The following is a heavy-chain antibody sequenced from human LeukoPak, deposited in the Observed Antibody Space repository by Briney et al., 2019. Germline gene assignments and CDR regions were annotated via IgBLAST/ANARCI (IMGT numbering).Heavy chain of an antibody. CDR3: AIDPNWGTHS. Sequence: GSLRLSCAASGFTFSTYTMYWVRHPPGKRLEWVSIIGSSGGGIHYADSVRGRFTISRDNSKNALYLQMNSLRVEDTAVYYCAIDPNWGTHSWGQGVLVTVSS. CDR1: GFTFSTYT. V-gene: IGHV3-23*01. J-gene: IGHJ4*02. D-gene: IGHD7-27*01. CDR2: IGSSGGGI.